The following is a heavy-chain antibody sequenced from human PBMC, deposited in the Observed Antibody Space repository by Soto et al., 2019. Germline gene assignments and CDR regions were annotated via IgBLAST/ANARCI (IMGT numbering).Heavy chain of an antibody. V-gene: IGHV5-51*01. Sequence: GESLKISCKGSGYSFTSYWIGWVRQMPGKGLEWMGIIYPGDSDTRYSPSFQGQVTISADKSISTAYLQWSSLKASDTAMYYCARVVVQLVGYYCCMDVWGTGILVTLSS. CDR1: GYSFTSYW. CDR2: IYPGDSDT. CDR3: ARVVVQLVGYYCCMDV. D-gene: IGHD6-6*01. J-gene: IGHJ6*04.